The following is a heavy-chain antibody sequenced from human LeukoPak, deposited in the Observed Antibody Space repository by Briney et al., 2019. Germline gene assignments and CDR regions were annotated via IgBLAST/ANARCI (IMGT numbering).Heavy chain of an antibody. CDR2: IQKDGSDK. Sequence: GGSLRLSCAASGFTFSTHWMSWFRLAPGKGLEWVALIQKDGSDKYYVDSVKGRFTISRDNAKNSLYLQMNGLRADDTAVYYCAGDEGWTFDIWGQGTKVTVSS. CDR1: GFTFSTHW. D-gene: IGHD5-24*01. CDR3: AGDEGWTFDI. J-gene: IGHJ3*02. V-gene: IGHV3-7*01.